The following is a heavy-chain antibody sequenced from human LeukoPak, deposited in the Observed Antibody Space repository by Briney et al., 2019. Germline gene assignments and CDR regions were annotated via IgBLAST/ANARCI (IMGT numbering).Heavy chain of an antibody. CDR2: IYYSGST. J-gene: IGHJ4*02. D-gene: IGHD3-10*01. CDR3: ARGSGFRYYYGSGSPED. Sequence: SETLSLTCAVSGGSISSSNWWSWVRQPPGKGLEWIGSIYYSGSTYYNPSLKSRVTISVDTSKNQFSLKLSSVTAADTAVYYCARGSGFRYYYGSGSPEDWGQGTLVTVSS. V-gene: IGHV4-4*02. CDR1: GGSISSSNW.